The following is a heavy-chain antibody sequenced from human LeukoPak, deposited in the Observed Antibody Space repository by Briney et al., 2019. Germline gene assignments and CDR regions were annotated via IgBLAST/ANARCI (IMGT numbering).Heavy chain of an antibody. V-gene: IGHV3-30*04. CDR3: AKGYYGSGSYGWFDP. Sequence: GGSPRLSCAASGFTFSSYAMHWVRQAPGKGLEWVAVISYDGSNKYYADSVKGRFTISRDNSKNTLYLHMNSLRAEDTAVYYCAKGYYGSGSYGWFDPWGQGTLVTVSS. J-gene: IGHJ5*02. D-gene: IGHD3-10*01. CDR1: GFTFSSYA. CDR2: ISYDGSNK.